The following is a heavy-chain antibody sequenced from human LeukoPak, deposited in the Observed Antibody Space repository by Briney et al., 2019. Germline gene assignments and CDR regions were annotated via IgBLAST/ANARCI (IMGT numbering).Heavy chain of an antibody. CDR3: ATVGLDDFWSGYNPFDY. D-gene: IGHD3-3*01. CDR2: IYYSGST. CDR1: GGSISSSSYY. V-gene: IGHV4-39*01. J-gene: IGHJ4*02. Sequence: KSSGTLSLTCTVSGGSISSSSYYWGWIRQPPGKGLEWIGSIYYSGSTYYNPSLKSRVTISVDMSKNQFSLKLSSVTAADTAVYYCATVGLDDFWSGYNPFDYWGQGTLVTVSS.